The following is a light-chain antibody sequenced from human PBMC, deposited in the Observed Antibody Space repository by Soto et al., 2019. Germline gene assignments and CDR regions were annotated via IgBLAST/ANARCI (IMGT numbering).Light chain of an antibody. CDR1: QSVSSN. V-gene: IGKV3-20*01. CDR2: GAS. CDR3: QQYGSSGK. Sequence: IVMPHSPATLSVSPGERATLSGRASQSVSSNLAWYQQKPGQAPRLLIYGASNRATGIPDRFSGSGSGTDFTLTISRLEPEDFAVYYCQQYGSSGKFGQGTKVDI. J-gene: IGKJ1*01.